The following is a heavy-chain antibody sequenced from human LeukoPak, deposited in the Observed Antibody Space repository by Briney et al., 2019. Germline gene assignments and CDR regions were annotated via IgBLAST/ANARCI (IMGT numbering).Heavy chain of an antibody. V-gene: IGHV4-30-4*01. D-gene: IGHD3-16*01. CDR2: IYYSGST. CDR1: GGSISSGDYY. CDR3: ARWGSATWYYYGMDV. Sequence: SETLSLTCTVSGGSISSGDYYWSWIRQPPGKGLEWIGYIYYSGSTYYNPSLKSRVTISVDTSKNQFSLKLSSVTAADTAVYYCARWGSATWYYYGMDVWGQGTTVTVSS. J-gene: IGHJ6*02.